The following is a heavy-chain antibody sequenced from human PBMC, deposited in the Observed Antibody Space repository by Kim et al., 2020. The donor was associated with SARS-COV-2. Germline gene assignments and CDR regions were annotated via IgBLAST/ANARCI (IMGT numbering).Heavy chain of an antibody. J-gene: IGHJ2*01. Sequence: GGSLRLSCTASGFTLNSYGIHWVRQAPGKGLEWVAAIWAGRSLQYYADSVKGRFTISRDNSKNTVQLQMNSLTAEDTAVYYCSRDADTTTYYWYFDLWGRGTPVTVSA. CDR3: SRDADTTTYYWYFDL. CDR1: GFTLNSYG. V-gene: IGHV3-33*01. CDR2: IWAGRSLQ. D-gene: IGHD1-26*01.